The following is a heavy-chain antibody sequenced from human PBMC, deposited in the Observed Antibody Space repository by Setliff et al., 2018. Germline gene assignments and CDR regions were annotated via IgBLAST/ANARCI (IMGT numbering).Heavy chain of an antibody. J-gene: IGHJ4*02. CDR3: AGTPARGTTWLSPFDY. CDR2: ISTSGNT. CDR1: GGSIINSYY. V-gene: IGHV4-4*07. D-gene: IGHD5-12*01. Sequence: PSETLSLTCTVSGGSIINSYYWSWIRQPAGKGLEWIGRISTSGNTNYNPSLQSRVTISIDTSKNQFSLKMTSVTAADTAMYFCAGTPARGTTWLSPFDYWGQGTLVTVSS.